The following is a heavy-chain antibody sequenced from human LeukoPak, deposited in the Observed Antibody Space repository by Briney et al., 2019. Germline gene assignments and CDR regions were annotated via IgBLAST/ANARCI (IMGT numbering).Heavy chain of an antibody. J-gene: IGHJ3*02. CDR3: ASVKDIVVVVAAPSDAFDI. CDR2: IIPILGIA. CDR1: GGTFSSYA. D-gene: IGHD2-15*01. Sequence: ASVKVSCKASGGTFSSYAISWARQAPGQGLEWMGRIIPILGIANYAQKFQGRVTITADKSTSTAYMELSSLRSEDTAVYYCASVKDIVVVVAAPSDAFDIWGQGTMVTVSS. V-gene: IGHV1-69*04.